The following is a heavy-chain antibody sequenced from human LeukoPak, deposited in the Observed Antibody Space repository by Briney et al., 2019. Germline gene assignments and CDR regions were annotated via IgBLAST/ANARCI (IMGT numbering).Heavy chain of an antibody. Sequence: GGSLRLSCAASGFTFDDYAMRWVRQAPGKGLQWISSINWVGDTSSYADSVKGRFTVSRDNTKGSLYLQMNSLRAEDTAVYYCARRRLIAAAIDAFDIWGQGTMDTVSS. D-gene: IGHD6-13*01. V-gene: IGHV3-43D*03. J-gene: IGHJ3*02. CDR1: GFTFDDYA. CDR3: ARRRLIAAAIDAFDI. CDR2: INWVGDTS.